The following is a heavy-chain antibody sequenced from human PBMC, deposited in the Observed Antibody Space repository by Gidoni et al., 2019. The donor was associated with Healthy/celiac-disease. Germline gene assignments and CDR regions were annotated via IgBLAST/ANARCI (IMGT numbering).Heavy chain of an antibody. CDR3: AKFHGSGWYPVDY. CDR1: GFTFSSYG. D-gene: IGHD6-19*01. V-gene: IGHV3-30*18. CDR2: ISYDGSNK. Sequence: QVQLVESGGGVVQPGRSLRLSCAASGFTFSSYGMHWVRQAPGKGLEWVAVISYDGSNKYYADSVKGRFTISRDNSKNTLYLQMNSLRAEDTAVYYCAKFHGSGWYPVDYWGQGTLVTVSS. J-gene: IGHJ4*02.